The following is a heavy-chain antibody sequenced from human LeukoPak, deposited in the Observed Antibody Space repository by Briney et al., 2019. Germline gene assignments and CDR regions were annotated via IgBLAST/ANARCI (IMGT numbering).Heavy chain of an antibody. J-gene: IGHJ4*02. CDR1: GFTFSSYA. V-gene: IGHV3-23*01. Sequence: GGSLRLSCAASGFTFSSYAMSWVRQAPGKGLEWVSIINDSGDITYYADSVKGRFTISRDNSKNTLYLQMNSLRAEDTAVYYCAKVGAAGIAVVLVDYWGRGTLVSVSS. D-gene: IGHD6-19*01. CDR2: INDSGDIT. CDR3: AKVGAAGIAVVLVDY.